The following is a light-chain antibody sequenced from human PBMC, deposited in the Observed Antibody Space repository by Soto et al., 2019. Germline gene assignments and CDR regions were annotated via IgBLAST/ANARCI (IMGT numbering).Light chain of an antibody. V-gene: IGLV1-51*01. CDR3: GSWDSSLSAYV. J-gene: IGLJ1*01. CDR2: DDN. Sequence: SVLTQPPSVSAAPGQKVTISCSGSSSNIGGNSVSWYQQLPGTAPKLLIYDDNKRPSGIPDRFSGSKSGTSATLGITGFQTGDEADYYCGSWDSSLSAYVFGNGTKVTV. CDR1: SSNIGGNS.